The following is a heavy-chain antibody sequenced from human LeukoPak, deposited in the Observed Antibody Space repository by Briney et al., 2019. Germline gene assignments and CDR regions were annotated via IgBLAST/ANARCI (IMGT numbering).Heavy chain of an antibody. V-gene: IGHV4-59*01. CDR2: IYYSGST. Sequence: SETLSLTCTVSGGSISSYYWSWIRQPPGKGLEWIGYIYYSGSTNYNPSLKSRVTISVDTSKNQFSLKLSSVTAADTAVYYCARGLIAAAGLIWFDPWGQGTLVTVSS. CDR3: ARGLIAAAGLIWFDP. D-gene: IGHD6-13*01. J-gene: IGHJ5*02. CDR1: GGSISSYY.